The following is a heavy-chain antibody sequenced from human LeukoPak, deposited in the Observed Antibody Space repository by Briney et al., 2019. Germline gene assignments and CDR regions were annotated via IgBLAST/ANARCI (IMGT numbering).Heavy chain of an antibody. V-gene: IGHV4-39*07. CDR1: GGSISGGGYY. CDR3: ARSGLAAAGTFAFDI. Sequence: LETLSLTCTVSGGSISGGGYYWGWVRQPPGRGVEWGGGIYYSGSAYSNPSLKGRVTISVDTSKNQFSLKLSSVTAADTAVYYCARSGLAAAGTFAFDIWGQGTMVTVSS. CDR2: IYYSGSA. J-gene: IGHJ3*02. D-gene: IGHD6-13*01.